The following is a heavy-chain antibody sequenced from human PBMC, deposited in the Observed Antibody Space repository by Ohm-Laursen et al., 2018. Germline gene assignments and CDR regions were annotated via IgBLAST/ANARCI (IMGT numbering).Heavy chain of an antibody. Sequence: SLRLSCSASGFTFSIYGIHWVRQAPGKGLEWVSAISGSGGSTYYADSVKGRFTISRDNSKNALYLQMNSLRAEDTAVYYCAKHSGSYYDAFDIWGQGTMVTVSS. V-gene: IGHV3-23*01. D-gene: IGHD1-26*01. J-gene: IGHJ3*02. CDR1: GFTFSIYG. CDR3: AKHSGSYYDAFDI. CDR2: ISGSGGST.